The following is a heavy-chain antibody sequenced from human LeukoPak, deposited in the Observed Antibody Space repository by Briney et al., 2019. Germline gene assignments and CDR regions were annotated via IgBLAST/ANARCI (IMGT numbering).Heavy chain of an antibody. V-gene: IGHV3-21*01. J-gene: IGHJ4*02. CDR2: ISSGGTYI. CDR1: GFTFDTYA. CDR3: ARDRPTGRSRGVVVQ. Sequence: GASLRLSCAASGFTFDTYAMTWVRQAPGKGLEWVSSISSGGTYIYYAESLRGRSIISRDNSKNFLYLPLSTLRVEDTAVYYCARDRPTGRSRGVVVQWGQGILVTVCS. D-gene: IGHD2-15*01.